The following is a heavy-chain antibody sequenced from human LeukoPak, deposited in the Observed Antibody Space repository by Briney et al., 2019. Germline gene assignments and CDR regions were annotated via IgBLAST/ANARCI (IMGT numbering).Heavy chain of an antibody. J-gene: IGHJ4*02. CDR3: ARDLKQWLGNYYFDY. CDR2: IIPILGIA. V-gene: IGHV1-69*04. CDR1: GYTFTDYY. D-gene: IGHD6-19*01. Sequence: SVKVSCKASGYTFTDYYMHWVRQAPGQGLEWMGRIIPILGIANYAQKFQGRVTITADKSTSTAYMELSSLRSEDTAVYYCARDLKQWLGNYYFDYWGQGTLVTVSS.